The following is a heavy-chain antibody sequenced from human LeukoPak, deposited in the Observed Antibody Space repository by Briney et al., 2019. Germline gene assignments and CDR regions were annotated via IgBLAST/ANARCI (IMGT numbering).Heavy chain of an antibody. CDR3: ARDRAYSSSCFDY. Sequence: PGGSLRLSCAASGFTFSSYSMNWVRQAPGKGLEWVSYISSSSSTIYYADSVKGRFTISRDNAKNSLYLQMNSPRAEDTAVYYCARDRAYSSSCFDYWGQGTLVTVSS. D-gene: IGHD6-13*01. CDR1: GFTFSSYS. J-gene: IGHJ4*02. V-gene: IGHV3-48*04. CDR2: ISSSSSTI.